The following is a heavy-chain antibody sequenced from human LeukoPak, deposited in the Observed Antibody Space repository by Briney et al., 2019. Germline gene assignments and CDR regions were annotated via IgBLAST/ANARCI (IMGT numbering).Heavy chain of an antibody. J-gene: IGHJ6*02. CDR1: GYSVSSGYY. Sequence: SETLSLTCTVSGYSVSSGYYWGWIRQPPGKGLEWIGKIYYSGSTNYNPYLKSRVTISVDTSKNQFSLKLRSVTAADTAMYYCAKEGIAAAGKEYFYHYYSMDVWGQGTTVTVSS. V-gene: IGHV4-38-2*02. CDR2: IYYSGST. CDR3: AKEGIAAAGKEYFYHYYSMDV. D-gene: IGHD6-13*01.